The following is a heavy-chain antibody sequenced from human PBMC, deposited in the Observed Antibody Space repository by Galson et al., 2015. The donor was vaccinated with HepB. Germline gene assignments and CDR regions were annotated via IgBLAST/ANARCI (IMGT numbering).Heavy chain of an antibody. J-gene: IGHJ6*02. D-gene: IGHD6-19*01. CDR1: GFTFSSYA. Sequence: SLRLSCAASGFTFSSYAMHWVRQAPGKGLEWVAVISYDGSNKYYADSVKGRFTISRDNSKNTLYLQMNSLRAEDTAVYYCARDLETDSSGWSNYYYYGMDVWGQGTTVTVSS. CDR3: ARDLETDSSGWSNYYYYGMDV. V-gene: IGHV3-30-3*01. CDR2: ISYDGSNK.